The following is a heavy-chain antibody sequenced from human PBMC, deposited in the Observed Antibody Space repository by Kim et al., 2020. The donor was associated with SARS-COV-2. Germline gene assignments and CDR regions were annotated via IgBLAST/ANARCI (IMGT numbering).Heavy chain of an antibody. D-gene: IGHD6-19*01. CDR1: GFTFSSYA. Sequence: GGSLRLSCAASGFTFSSYAMHWVRQAPGKGLEWVAVISYDGSNKYYADSVKGRFTISRDNSKNTLYLQMNSLRAEDTAVYYCARGRVSAVAGIGNRFDP. CDR2: ISYDGSNK. CDR3: ARGRVSAVAGIGNRFDP. V-gene: IGHV3-30*04. J-gene: IGHJ5*02.